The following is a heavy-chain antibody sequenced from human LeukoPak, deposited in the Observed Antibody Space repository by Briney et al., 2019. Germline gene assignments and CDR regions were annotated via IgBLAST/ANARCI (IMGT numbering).Heavy chain of an antibody. D-gene: IGHD3-16*02. CDR1: GGSFSGYY. CDR3: ARSLAEEYLDV. V-gene: IGHV4-34*01. J-gene: IGHJ6*03. Sequence: SETLSLTCAVYGGSFSGYYWSWIRQPPGKGLEWIGEINHSGSTNYNPSLKSRVTISVDTSKNQFSLKLSSVTAADTAVYYCARSLAEEYLDVWGKGTTVTISS. CDR2: INHSGST.